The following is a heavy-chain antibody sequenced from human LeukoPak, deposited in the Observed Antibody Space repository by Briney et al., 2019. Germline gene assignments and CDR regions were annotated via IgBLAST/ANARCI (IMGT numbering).Heavy chain of an antibody. CDR1: GGSISSGSYY. CDR2: IYTSGST. V-gene: IGHV4-61*02. J-gene: IGHJ4*02. CDR3: ARLIAADHFDY. Sequence: PSEALSLTCTVSGGSISSGSYYWSWIRQPAGKGLEWIGRIYTSGSTNYNPSLKSRVTISVDTSKNQFSLKLSSVTAADTAVYYCARLIAADHFDYWGQGTLVTVSS. D-gene: IGHD6-13*01.